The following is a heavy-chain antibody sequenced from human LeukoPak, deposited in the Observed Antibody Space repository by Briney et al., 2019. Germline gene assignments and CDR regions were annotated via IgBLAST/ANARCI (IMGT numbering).Heavy chain of an antibody. V-gene: IGHV3-48*03. D-gene: IGHD3-10*01. CDR1: GFIFSNYE. Sequence: GGSLRLSCSASGFIFSNYEMNWVRQAPGKGLEWLSYISDNGNTQYYSDSVKGRFTVSRDTAKNSLYLQMSSLSVEDTATYHCARGPVNSVRSLHFYYYMDVWGKGTTVTISS. CDR3: ARGPVNSVRSLHFYYYMDV. J-gene: IGHJ6*03. CDR2: ISDNGNTQ.